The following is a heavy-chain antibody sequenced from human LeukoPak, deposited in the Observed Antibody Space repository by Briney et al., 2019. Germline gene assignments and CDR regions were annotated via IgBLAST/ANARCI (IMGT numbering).Heavy chain of an antibody. CDR2: ISGSGGST. J-gene: IGHJ4*02. Sequence: GGSLRLSCAASGFTFSSYSMNWVRQAPGKGLEWVSAISGSGGSTYYADSVKGRFTISRDNSKNTLYLQMNSLRAEDTAVYYCAKKMYYGSGSYYNDYWGQGTLVTVSS. CDR3: AKKMYYGSGSYYNDY. D-gene: IGHD3-10*01. CDR1: GFTFSSYS. V-gene: IGHV3-23*01.